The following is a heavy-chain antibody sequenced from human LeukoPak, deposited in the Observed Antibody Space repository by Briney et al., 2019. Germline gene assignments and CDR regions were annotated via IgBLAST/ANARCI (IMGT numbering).Heavy chain of an antibody. D-gene: IGHD3-22*01. CDR1: GYTFTSYD. V-gene: IGHV1-8*01. CDR2: MNPNSGNT. CDR3: ARGGAQYYYDSSGRREYFQH. Sequence: ASVKVSCKASGYTFTSYDINWVRQATGQGLEWMGWMNPNSGNTGYAQKFQGRVTMTRNTSISTAYMELSSLRSEDTAVYYCARGGAQYYYDSSGRREYFQHWGQGTLVTVSS. J-gene: IGHJ1*01.